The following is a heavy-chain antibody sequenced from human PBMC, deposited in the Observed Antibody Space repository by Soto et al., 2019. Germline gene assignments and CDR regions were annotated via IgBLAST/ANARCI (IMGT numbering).Heavy chain of an antibody. D-gene: IGHD2-8*01. CDR2: IIPIFGTA. Sequence: QVQLVQSGAEVKKPGSSVKVSCKASGGTFSSYAISWVRQAPGQGLEWMGGIIPIFGTANYAQKFQGRVTITEDESTSTAYMELSRLRSEDTAVYYCARDLFLGGLMGWRGFACWGQGTLVTVSS. CDR3: ARDLFLGGLMGWRGFAC. CDR1: GGTFSSYA. J-gene: IGHJ4*02. V-gene: IGHV1-69*01.